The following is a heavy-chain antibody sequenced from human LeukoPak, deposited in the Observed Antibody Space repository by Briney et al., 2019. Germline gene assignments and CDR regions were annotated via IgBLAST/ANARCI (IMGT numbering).Heavy chain of an antibody. V-gene: IGHV1-18*01. J-gene: IGHJ4*02. CDR3: ARDSPGSGWDD. D-gene: IGHD6-19*01. Sequence: ASVKVSCKASGYTFTSYGISWVRQAPGQGLEWMGWISTYNGNTNYAQNLQGRVTMTTDTSTSTAYMELRSLGSDDTAVYYCARDSPGSGWDDWGQGTLVTVSS. CDR2: ISTYNGNT. CDR1: GYTFTSYG.